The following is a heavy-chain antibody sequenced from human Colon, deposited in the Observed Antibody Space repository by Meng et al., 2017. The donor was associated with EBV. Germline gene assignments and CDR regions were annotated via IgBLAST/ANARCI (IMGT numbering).Heavy chain of an antibody. V-gene: IGHV4-30-4*01. J-gene: IGHJ5*02. Sequence: QVQLQESGPGLVHPSQTLPLTCTVSGGSISSGDDYWSWIRQPPGKGLEWIGYIYYSGSTYSNASLKSRVTISIDRSKNQFSLKLSSVTAADTAVYYCARDRKHYGERGWFDPWGQGTLVTVSS. CDR3: ARDRKHYGERGWFDP. CDR1: GGSISSGDDY. D-gene: IGHD4-17*01. CDR2: IYYSGST.